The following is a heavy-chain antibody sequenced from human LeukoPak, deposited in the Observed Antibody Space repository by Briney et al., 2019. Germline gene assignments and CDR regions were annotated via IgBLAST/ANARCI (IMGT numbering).Heavy chain of an antibody. CDR3: AKNPYEYYFDY. CDR1: GYTFTGYY. V-gene: IGHV1-2*02. J-gene: IGHJ4*02. D-gene: IGHD5-12*01. CDR2: INPNSGDT. Sequence: APVKVSCKASGYTFTGYYMHWVRQAPGLGLERMGWINPNSGDTNYAQKFQGRVTMTRDTSINTAYMELSRLRTDDTAVYYCAKNPYEYYFDYWGQGTLVTVSS.